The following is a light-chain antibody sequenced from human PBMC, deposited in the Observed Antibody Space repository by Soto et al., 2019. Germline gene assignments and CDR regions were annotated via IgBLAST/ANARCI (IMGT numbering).Light chain of an antibody. V-gene: IGKV3-20*01. CDR2: GAS. CDR3: QQYGSSLRT. J-gene: IGKJ1*01. Sequence: EIVLTQSPGTLSLSPGERATLSCRASQSVSSTYLIWYQQKPGQAPRLLIYGASSRATGVPDRFSGGGSGTDFTLTVSSLEHEDFAVYYCQQYGSSLRTFGQGTKV. CDR1: QSVSSTY.